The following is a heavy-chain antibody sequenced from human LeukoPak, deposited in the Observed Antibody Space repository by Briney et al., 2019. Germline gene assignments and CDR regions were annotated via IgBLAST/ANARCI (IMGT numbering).Heavy chain of an antibody. D-gene: IGHD6-19*01. J-gene: IGHJ5*02. CDR2: INPNSGDT. CDR1: GYTFTAYY. CDR3: ARVGQWLVENDWFDP. V-gene: IGHV1-2*02. Sequence: VSVKVSCKASGYTFTAYYVHWVRQAPGQGLEWMGWINPNSGDTNFAQNFQGRVTMTRDTSISTVYMELSRLRSDDTAVYYCARVGQWLVENDWFDPWGQGTLVTVSS.